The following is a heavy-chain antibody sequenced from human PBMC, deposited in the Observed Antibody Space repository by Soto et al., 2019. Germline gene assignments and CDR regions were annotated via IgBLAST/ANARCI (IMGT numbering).Heavy chain of an antibody. V-gene: IGHV3-15*01. CDR2: IKSNTDGGTT. D-gene: IGHD6-13*01. Sequence: EVQLVASGGGLVKPGGSLRLSCAASGFTFSNAWMSWVRQAPGKGLEWVGRIKSNTDGGTTDYAAPVKGRFTISRYDSKHTLYLQMDRLNSEETAVYDCTTDSYIRSWDFFDWGVFEYWGQGTLVTVSS. J-gene: IGHJ4*02. CDR1: GFTFSNAW. CDR3: TTDSYIRSWDFFDWGVFEY.